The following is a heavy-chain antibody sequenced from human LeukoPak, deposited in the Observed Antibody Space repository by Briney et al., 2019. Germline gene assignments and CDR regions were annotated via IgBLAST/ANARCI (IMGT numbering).Heavy chain of an antibody. CDR2: IIPIFGTA. Sequence: GSSVKVSCKASGGTSSSYAISWVRQAPGQGLEWMGGIIPIFGTANYAQKFQGRVTITADESTSTAYMELSSLRSEDTAVYYCARCPYGPGSYPTHFDYWGQGTLVTVSS. CDR1: GGTSSSYA. CDR3: ARCPYGPGSYPTHFDY. D-gene: IGHD3-10*01. V-gene: IGHV1-69*01. J-gene: IGHJ4*02.